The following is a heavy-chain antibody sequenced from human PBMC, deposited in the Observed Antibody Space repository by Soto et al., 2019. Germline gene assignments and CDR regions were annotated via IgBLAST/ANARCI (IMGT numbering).Heavy chain of an antibody. J-gene: IGHJ5*02. D-gene: IGHD3-3*01. CDR3: ARLDCRSGSYGGRFDP. V-gene: IGHV4-39*01. CDR1: RYSVYNNDFY. Sequence: SEILLVTYALSRYSVYNNDFYWAWLRQHPGKGLEWVVTICYSGTTYNNPSLKGRVTASVDRSENQFSLKLTSVTASDTAVYYCARLDCRSGSYGGRFDPWGQGTLVTVS. CDR2: ICYSGTT.